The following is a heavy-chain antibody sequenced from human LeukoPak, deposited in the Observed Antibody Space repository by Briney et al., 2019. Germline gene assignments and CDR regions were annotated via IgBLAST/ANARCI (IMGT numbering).Heavy chain of an antibody. Sequence: GGSLRLSCVGAGFPFSDFHMSWIRQAPGKGLEWVSYITSGGGFKYYADSVKGRFTISRDNAKNSLYLQMNSLRAEDTAVYYCARDSNWSGYKSWGQGTLVTVSS. CDR3: ARDSNWSGYKS. D-gene: IGHD3-3*01. J-gene: IGHJ5*02. CDR2: ITSGGGFK. CDR1: GFPFSDFH. V-gene: IGHV3-11*04.